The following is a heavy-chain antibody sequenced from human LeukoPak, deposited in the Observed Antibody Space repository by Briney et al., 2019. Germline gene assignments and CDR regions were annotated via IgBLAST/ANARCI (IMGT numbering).Heavy chain of an antibody. J-gene: IGHJ4*02. CDR3: ARVTGYMIEDYFDY. CDR1: GNSISIYY. Sequence: PSETLSLTCTVSGNSISIYYWSWIRQPAGKGLEWIGHIYTSGSTNYNPSLKSRVTMSVDTSKNQFSLKLSSVTAADTAVYYCARVTGYMIEDYFDYWGQGTLVTVSS. CDR2: IYTSGST. D-gene: IGHD3-22*01. V-gene: IGHV4-4*07.